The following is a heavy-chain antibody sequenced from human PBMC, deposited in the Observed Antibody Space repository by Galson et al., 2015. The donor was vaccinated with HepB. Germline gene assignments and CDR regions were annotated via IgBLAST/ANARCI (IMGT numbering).Heavy chain of an antibody. CDR2: ITPSGDNT. Sequence: SLRLSCAASGFTFSYYAMSWVRQAPGKGLEWISAITPSGDNTYSADSMKGRFFISRDNSQNTLFLQMNNLRADDTAMYFCAKVFPEKTDGWYRQALYFFDSWGHGTRVTVSS. CDR3: AKVFPEKTDGWYRQALYFFDS. CDR1: GFTFSYYA. D-gene: IGHD6-19*01. J-gene: IGHJ4*01. V-gene: IGHV3-23*01.